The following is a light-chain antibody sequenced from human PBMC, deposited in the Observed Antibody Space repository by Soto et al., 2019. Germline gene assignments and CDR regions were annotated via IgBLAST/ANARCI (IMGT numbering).Light chain of an antibody. V-gene: IGKV3-15*01. CDR2: GGS. J-gene: IGKJ1*01. CDR3: QQYNNWRTWT. Sequence: EIVMTQSPATLSVSPGERATLSCRASQSVSSNLAWYQQKPGQAPRLLIYGGSTRATGIPARFSGSGSGTEFTLTISSLQSEDFAVYYCQQYNNWRTWTFGQGTKVEIK. CDR1: QSVSSN.